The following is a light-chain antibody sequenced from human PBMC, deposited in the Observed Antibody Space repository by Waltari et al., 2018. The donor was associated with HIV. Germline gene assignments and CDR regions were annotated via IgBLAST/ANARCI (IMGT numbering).Light chain of an antibody. CDR3: QQIYSSIT. Sequence: DIQLAQSPYSLYASVGERVTITCRASQSISSNLNGYQQKPGKAPKLLIYTTSSLQSGVPSRFSGSGSGTDFTLTISSLKPEDFATYYCQQIYSSITFGQGTRLEIK. J-gene: IGKJ5*01. CDR2: TTS. V-gene: IGKV1-39*01. CDR1: QSISSN.